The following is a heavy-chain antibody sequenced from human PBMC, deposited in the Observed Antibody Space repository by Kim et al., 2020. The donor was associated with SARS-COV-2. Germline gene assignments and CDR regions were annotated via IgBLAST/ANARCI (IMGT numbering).Heavy chain of an antibody. Sequence: GGSLRLSCAASGFTFSSYAMSWVRQAPGKGLEWVSAISGSGGSTYYADSVKGRFTISRDNSKNTLYLQMNSLRAEDTAVYYCAKGDTNYYYYGMDVWGQGTTVIVSS. V-gene: IGHV3-23*01. CDR2: ISGSGGST. J-gene: IGHJ6*02. CDR1: GFTFSSYA. CDR3: AKGDTNYYYYGMDV.